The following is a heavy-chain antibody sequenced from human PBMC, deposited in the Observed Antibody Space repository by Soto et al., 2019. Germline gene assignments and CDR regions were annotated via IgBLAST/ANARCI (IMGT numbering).Heavy chain of an antibody. Sequence: QVQLVESGGGVVQPGRSLRLSCAASGFTFSSYGMHWVRQAPGKGLEWVAVIWYDGSNKYYADSVKGRFTISRDNSKNTLYLQMNSLRAEDTAVYYYARDAWGPGIAVAGTFLPYWGQGTLVTVSS. CDR1: GFTFSSYG. CDR2: IWYDGSNK. V-gene: IGHV3-33*01. CDR3: ARDAWGPGIAVAGTFLPY. D-gene: IGHD6-19*01. J-gene: IGHJ4*02.